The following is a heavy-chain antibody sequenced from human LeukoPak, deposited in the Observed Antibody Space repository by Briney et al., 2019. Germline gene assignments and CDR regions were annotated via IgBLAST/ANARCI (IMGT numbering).Heavy chain of an antibody. CDR3: ARDRRRELLHAFDV. D-gene: IGHD1-26*01. CDR1: GGTISRHF. J-gene: IGHJ3*01. CDR2: IDYSGST. V-gene: IGHV4-59*11. Sequence: PSETLSLTSTVSGGTISRHFWSWIRQPPGKGLEWIAYIDYSGSTNYNPSLKGRLTMSLDASKNQFSLKLSSVTAADTAVYYCARDRRRELLHAFDVWGQGTMVTVSS.